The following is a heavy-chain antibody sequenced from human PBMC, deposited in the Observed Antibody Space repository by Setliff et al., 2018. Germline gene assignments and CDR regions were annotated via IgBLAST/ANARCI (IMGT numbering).Heavy chain of an antibody. CDR1: GYSFNSYY. D-gene: IGHD6-13*01. CDR3: ARAGSAAAGRKGIFEY. Sequence: ASVKVSCKASGYSFNSYYMHWVRQAPGQGFEWMGIINPGGGSSSSTEKFQGRVTMTRDTSASTVYMEMGNLTSDDTAVYYCARAGSAAAGRKGIFEYWGQGSLVTVSS. CDR2: INPGGGSS. J-gene: IGHJ4*02. V-gene: IGHV1-46*02.